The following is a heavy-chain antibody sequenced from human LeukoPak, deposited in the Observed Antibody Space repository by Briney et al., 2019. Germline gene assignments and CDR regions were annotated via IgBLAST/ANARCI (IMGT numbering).Heavy chain of an antibody. CDR1: GFTFSSYS. V-gene: IGHV3-21*01. Sequence: GGSLRLSCAASGFTFSSYSMNWVRQAPGKGLEWVSSISSSSSYIYYADSVKGRFTISRDNAKNSLYLQMNSLRAEDTAAYYCARDSSGWPFDYWGQGTLVTVSS. D-gene: IGHD6-19*01. CDR3: ARDSSGWPFDY. J-gene: IGHJ4*02. CDR2: ISSSSSYI.